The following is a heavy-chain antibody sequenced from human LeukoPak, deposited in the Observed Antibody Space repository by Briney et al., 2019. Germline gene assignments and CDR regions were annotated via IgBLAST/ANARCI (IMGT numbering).Heavy chain of an antibody. Sequence: ASVKVSCKASGYTFIGYYMHWVRQAPGQGLEWMGWINPNSGGTNYAQKFQGRVTMTRDTSISTAYMELSRLRFDDTAVYYCARDETYLLDIEVIPAAPSDDYWGQGTLVTVSS. CDR2: INPNSGGT. CDR1: GYTFIGYY. D-gene: IGHD2-2*03. J-gene: IGHJ4*02. V-gene: IGHV1-2*02. CDR3: ARDETYLLDIEVIPAAPSDDY.